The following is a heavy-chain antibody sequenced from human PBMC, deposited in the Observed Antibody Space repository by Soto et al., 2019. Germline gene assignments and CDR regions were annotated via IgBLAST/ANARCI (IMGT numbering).Heavy chain of an antibody. J-gene: IGHJ6*02. CDR1: GYTFTSYG. CDR3: ARSGRITIFGVFTTRCYHCCIHF. CDR2: ISAYNGNT. Sequence: GASVKVSCKASGYTFTSYGISWVRQAPGQGLEWMGWISAYNGNTNYAQKLQGRVTMTTDTSTSTAYMELRSLRSDDTAVYYCARSGRITIFGVFTTRCYHCCIHFCGPATTGTVSS. D-gene: IGHD3-3*01. V-gene: IGHV1-18*04.